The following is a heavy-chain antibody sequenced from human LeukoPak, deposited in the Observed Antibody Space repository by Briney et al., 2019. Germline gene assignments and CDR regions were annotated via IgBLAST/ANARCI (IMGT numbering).Heavy chain of an antibody. CDR1: GYSISSGYF. V-gene: IGHV4-38-2*02. D-gene: IGHD4-23*01. Sequence: PSETLSLTCTVSGYSISSGYFWGWIRQPPGKGLEWIGSVFHSGNTYYNPSLKSRVTISVDTSKNQFSLKLRSVSAADTAIYYCATSEGGGFFDYWGQGTPVTVSS. CDR2: VFHSGNT. CDR3: ATSEGGGFFDY. J-gene: IGHJ4*02.